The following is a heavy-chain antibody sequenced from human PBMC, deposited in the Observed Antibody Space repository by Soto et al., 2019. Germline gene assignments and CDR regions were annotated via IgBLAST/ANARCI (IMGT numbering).Heavy chain of an antibody. V-gene: IGHV3-23*01. J-gene: IGHJ4*02. CDR2: ISGSGGST. CDR3: ARDLGYSYGYWVGY. Sequence: EVQLLESGGGLVQPGGSLRLSCAASGFTFSSYAMSWVRQAPGKGLEWVSAISGSGGSTYYAASVKGRFTISRDNSKNTLYLQMNSLRADDTAVYYCARDLGYSYGYWVGYWGQGTLVTVSS. D-gene: IGHD5-18*01. CDR1: GFTFSSYA.